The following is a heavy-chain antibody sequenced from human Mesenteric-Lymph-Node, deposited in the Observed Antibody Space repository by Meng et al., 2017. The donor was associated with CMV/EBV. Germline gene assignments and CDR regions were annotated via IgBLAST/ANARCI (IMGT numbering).Heavy chain of an antibody. V-gene: IGHV3-23*01. CDR3: AGRPLGYCSSTGCYDY. D-gene: IGHD2-2*03. CDR2: ISGSGGST. CDR1: GFTFSSYA. J-gene: IGHJ4*02. Sequence: GESLKISCAASGFTFSSYAMSWVRQAPGKGLEWVSAISGSGGSTYYADSVKGRFTISRDNSKNTLYLQMNNLRAEDTAVYYCAGRPLGYCSSTGCYDYWGQGTQVTVSS.